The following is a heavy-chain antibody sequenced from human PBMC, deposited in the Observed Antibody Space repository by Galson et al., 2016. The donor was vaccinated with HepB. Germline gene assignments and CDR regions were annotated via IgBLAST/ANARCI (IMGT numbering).Heavy chain of an antibody. CDR1: GFTFSSHG. V-gene: IGHV3-30*03. J-gene: IGHJ6*02. Sequence: SLRLSCAASGFTFSSHGMHWVRQAPGKGLEWVALISFDGKTKSYADSVKGRLILSRDTSANSLYLQLNSLRRDDTAVYYCARRSRLNYYDNYNMEVWGLGTTVIVSS. CDR2: ISFDGKTK. D-gene: IGHD3-16*01. CDR3: ARRSRLNYYDNYNMEV.